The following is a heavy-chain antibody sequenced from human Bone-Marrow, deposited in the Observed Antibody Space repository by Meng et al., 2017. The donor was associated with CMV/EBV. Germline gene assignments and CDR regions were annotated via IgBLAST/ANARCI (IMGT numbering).Heavy chain of an antibody. D-gene: IGHD3-3*01. V-gene: IGHV4-34*01. J-gene: IGHJ6*02. CDR1: GGSFSGYY. Sequence: SQTLSLTCAVYGGSFSGYYWSWIRQPPGKGLEWIGEINHSGSTNYNPSLKSRVTISVDTSKNQFSLKLSSVTAADTAVYYCARILRSPEPFWSGYYYYYGMDVWGQGTTVTVSS. CDR3: ARILRSPEPFWSGYYYYYGMDV. CDR2: INHSGST.